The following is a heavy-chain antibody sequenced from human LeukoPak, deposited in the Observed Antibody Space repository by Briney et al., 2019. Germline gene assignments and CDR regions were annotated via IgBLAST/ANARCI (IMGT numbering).Heavy chain of an antibody. D-gene: IGHD3-3*01. J-gene: IGHJ4*02. V-gene: IGHV4-4*07. CDR2: IYTSGST. Sequence: PSETLSLTCTVSGGSISSYYWSWIRQPAGKGLEWIGRIYTSGSTNYNPSLKSRVTISVDTSKNQFSLKLSSVTTADTAVYYCARVGGYDFWSGLSYFDYWGQGSLVTVSS. CDR1: GGSISSYY. CDR3: ARVGGYDFWSGLSYFDY.